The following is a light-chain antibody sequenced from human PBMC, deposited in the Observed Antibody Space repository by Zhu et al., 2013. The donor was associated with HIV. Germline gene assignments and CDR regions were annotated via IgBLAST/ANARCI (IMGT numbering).Light chain of an antibody. V-gene: IGKV1-33*01. J-gene: IGKJ3*01. CDR2: KAS. CDR3: QQTKSYPFS. Sequence: DIQMTQSPSSLSASVGDRVTITCQASQDISNYLNWYQQKPGKAPKLLIYKASILESGVPSRFSGSGSGTEFALTIYGLQAEDSATYYCQQTKSYPFSFGPGTKV. CDR1: QDISNY.